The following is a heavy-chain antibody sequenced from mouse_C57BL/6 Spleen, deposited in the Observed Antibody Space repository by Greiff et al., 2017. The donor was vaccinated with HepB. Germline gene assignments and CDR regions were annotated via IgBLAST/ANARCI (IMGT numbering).Heavy chain of an antibody. V-gene: IGHV1-55*01. D-gene: IGHD1-1*01. CDR2: IYPGSGST. Sequence: VQLQQPGAELVKPGASVKMSCKASGYTFTSYWITWVKQRPGQGLEWIGDIYPGSGSTNYNEKFKSKATLTVDTSSSTAYMQLSSLTSEDSAVYYWARATLITTVVAPFDYWGRGTTLTVSS. CDR1: GYTFTSYW. CDR3: ARATLITTVVAPFDY. J-gene: IGHJ2*01.